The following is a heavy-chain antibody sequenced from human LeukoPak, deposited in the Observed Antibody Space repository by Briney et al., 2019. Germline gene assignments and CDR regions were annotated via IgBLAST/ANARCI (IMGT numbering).Heavy chain of an antibody. CDR1: GYTFTSYG. Sequence: ASVKVSCKASGYTFTSYGISWVRQAPGQGLEWMGWISAYNGHTNYAQKLQGRVTMTTDTSTSTAYMDLRSLRSEDTAVYYCARGGKWELLGYYYYYYMDVWGKGTTVTVSS. V-gene: IGHV1-18*01. D-gene: IGHD1-26*01. CDR3: ARGGKWELLGYYYYYYMDV. J-gene: IGHJ6*03. CDR2: ISAYNGHT.